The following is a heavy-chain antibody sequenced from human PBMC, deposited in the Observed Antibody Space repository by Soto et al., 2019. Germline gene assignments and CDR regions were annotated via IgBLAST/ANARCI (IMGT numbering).Heavy chain of an antibody. J-gene: IGHJ4*02. CDR3: ARAVGPFDY. CDR2: IWYDGSNK. D-gene: IGHD1-26*01. CDR1: GFIFSTYG. Sequence: QVQLVESGGGVVQPGRSLRLSCAASGFIFSTYGMHWVRQTPGKGPEWVAVIWYDGSNKYYADSVRGRFTISRDNSKNILYQQMNRLRPEDTAMYYCARAVGPFDYWGQGTLVTVSS. V-gene: IGHV3-33*01.